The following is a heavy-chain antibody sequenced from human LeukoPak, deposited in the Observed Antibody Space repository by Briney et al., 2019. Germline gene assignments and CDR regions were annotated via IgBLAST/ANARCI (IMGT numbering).Heavy chain of an antibody. J-gene: IGHJ1*01. D-gene: IGHD3-22*01. Sequence: SQTLSLTCAISGDSVSSNSAAWNWLRQSPSRGLEWLGRTYYRSKLYNDYAVSVKSRITINPGTSKNQFSLQLNSVTPEDTAVYYCARASLVTMIEEYFQHWGQGTLVTVSS. CDR1: GDSVSSNSAA. CDR3: ARASLVTMIEEYFQH. V-gene: IGHV6-1*01. CDR2: TYYRSKLYN.